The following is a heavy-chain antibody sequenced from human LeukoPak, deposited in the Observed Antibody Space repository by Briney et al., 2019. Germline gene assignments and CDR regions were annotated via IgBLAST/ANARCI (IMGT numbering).Heavy chain of an antibody. D-gene: IGHD6-13*01. J-gene: IGHJ4*02. CDR3: ASSLYSSSWYVAY. Sequence: PSETLSLTCTVSGGSISSYYWSWIRQPPGKGLEWIGYIYYSGSTNYNPSLKSRATISVDTSKNQFSLKLSSVPAAATAVYYCASSLYSSSWYVAYWGQGPLVTVSS. CDR2: IYYSGST. V-gene: IGHV4-59*01. CDR1: GGSISSYY.